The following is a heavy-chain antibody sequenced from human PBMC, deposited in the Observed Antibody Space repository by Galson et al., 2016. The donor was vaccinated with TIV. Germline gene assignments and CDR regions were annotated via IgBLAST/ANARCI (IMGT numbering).Heavy chain of an antibody. CDR1: TFTFRSYG. J-gene: IGHJ4*02. V-gene: IGHV3-30*02. CDR2: IRHDGGDR. D-gene: IGHD2-21*01. Sequence: SLRLSCAASTFTFRSYGMHWVRQAPGKGPEWVAFIRHDGGDRFHTDSVKGRLNISRDNSKNTLDLQMKSLRAEDTAVYYCVKDRGFGENRGAFDYWGQGILVTVSS. CDR3: VKDRGFGENRGAFDY.